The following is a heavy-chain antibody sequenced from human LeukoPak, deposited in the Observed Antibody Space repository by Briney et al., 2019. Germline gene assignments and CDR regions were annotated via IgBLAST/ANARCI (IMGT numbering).Heavy chain of an antibody. J-gene: IGHJ5*02. Sequence: PSETLSLTCAVYGGPFSSNYWSWIRQPPGKGLEWVGEISHSGSTKYNPSLKSRVTISVDTSKNQLSLKLSSVTAADSAVYYCARARTGFDLWGQGALVTVSS. D-gene: IGHD1-1*01. V-gene: IGHV4-34*01. CDR1: GGPFSSNY. CDR2: ISHSGST. CDR3: ARARTGFDL.